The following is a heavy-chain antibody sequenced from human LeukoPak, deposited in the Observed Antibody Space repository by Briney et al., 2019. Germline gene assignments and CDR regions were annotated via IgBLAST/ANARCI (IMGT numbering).Heavy chain of an antibody. CDR3: ARVVTAAWDWFDP. J-gene: IGHJ5*02. D-gene: IGHD2-2*01. CDR2: ISSSGSFI. Sequence: PGGSLRLSCVASGFTFSIYNMNWVRQAPGKGLEWVSSISSSGSFIYYADSVKGRLTTSRDNAKNSLYLQMNSLRADDTAVYYCARVVTAAWDWFDPWGQGTLVTVSS. CDR1: GFTFSIYN. V-gene: IGHV3-21*01.